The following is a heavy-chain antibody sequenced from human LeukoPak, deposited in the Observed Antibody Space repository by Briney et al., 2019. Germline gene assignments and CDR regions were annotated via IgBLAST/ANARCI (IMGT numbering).Heavy chain of an antibody. Sequence: GGSLRLSCAASGFTFSSYAMSWVRQAPGKGLEGVSSISSSGGSTYYADSVKVRFTISRDSSKNTLYLQMNSLRAEDTAVYYCAKVGPSGSSYYDFWSANYWGQGTLVTVSS. V-gene: IGHV3-23*01. CDR1: GFTFSSYA. CDR2: ISSSGGST. J-gene: IGHJ4*02. D-gene: IGHD3-3*01. CDR3: AKVGPSGSSYYDFWSANY.